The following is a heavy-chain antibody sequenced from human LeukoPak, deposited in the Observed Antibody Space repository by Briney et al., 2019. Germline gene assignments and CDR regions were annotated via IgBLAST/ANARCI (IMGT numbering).Heavy chain of an antibody. CDR2: IYYSGTT. V-gene: IGHV4-59*01. D-gene: IGHD6-13*01. Sequence: PLETLSLTCTVSGGSISSYYWSWIRQPPGKGLEWIGYIYYSGTTNYNPSLKSRATISVDTSKNQFSLKLSSVTAADTAVYYCARGVYIAAAQYAYWGQGTLVTVSS. J-gene: IGHJ4*02. CDR1: GGSISSYY. CDR3: ARGVYIAAAQYAY.